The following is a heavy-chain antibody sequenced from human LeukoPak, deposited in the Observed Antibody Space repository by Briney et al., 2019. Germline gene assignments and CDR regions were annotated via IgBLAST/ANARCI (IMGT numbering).Heavy chain of an antibody. D-gene: IGHD6-13*01. CDR3: ARDLHSSSWSNQPLDY. Sequence: GGSLRLSCAASGFTFSSYGMHWVRQAPGKGLEWVAVIWYDGSNKHYADSVKGRFTISRDNSKNTLYLQMNSLRAEDTAVYYCARDLHSSSWSNQPLDYWGQGTLVTVSS. V-gene: IGHV3-33*01. J-gene: IGHJ4*02. CDR2: IWYDGSNK. CDR1: GFTFSSYG.